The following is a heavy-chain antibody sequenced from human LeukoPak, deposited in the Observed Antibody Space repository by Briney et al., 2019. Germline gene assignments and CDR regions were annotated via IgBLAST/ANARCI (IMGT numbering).Heavy chain of an antibody. CDR3: AGGRATQTPREDY. J-gene: IGHJ4*02. Sequence: ASVKVSCKASGYTFTGYYMHWVRQAPGQGLEWMGWINPNSGGTNYAQKFQGRVTMTRDTSISTAYMELSRLRSDDTAVYYCAGGRATQTPREDYWGQGTLVTVSS. CDR1: GYTFTGYY. D-gene: IGHD1-26*01. CDR2: INPNSGGT. V-gene: IGHV1-2*02.